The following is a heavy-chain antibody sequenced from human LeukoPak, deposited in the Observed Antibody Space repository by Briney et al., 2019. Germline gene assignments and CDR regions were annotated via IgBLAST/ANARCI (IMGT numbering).Heavy chain of an antibody. J-gene: IGHJ3*02. Sequence: GGSLRLSCAASVYTISTYSMNWVRQAPGKGLEWISYISDSSSYKYYADSVKGRFIISRDNAKNSKYLQMDNLSSVTTAVIYCARSSGAYLRSDAFDIWGQGTTVTVS. CDR1: VYTISTYS. CDR3: ARSSGAYLRSDAFDI. V-gene: IGHV3-21*05. D-gene: IGHD3-16*01. CDR2: ISDSSSYK.